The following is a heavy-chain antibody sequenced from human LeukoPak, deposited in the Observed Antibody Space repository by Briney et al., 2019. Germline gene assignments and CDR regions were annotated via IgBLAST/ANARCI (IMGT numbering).Heavy chain of an antibody. CDR3: ARAGIAVAGGYYYYYYGMDV. CDR2: MNPNSGNT. D-gene: IGHD6-19*01. J-gene: IGHJ6*02. V-gene: IGHV1-8*01. CDR1: GYTFTSYD. Sequence: ASVKVSCKASGYTFTSYDINWVRQATGQGLEWMGWMNPNSGNTGYAQKFQGRVTMTRNTSISTAYMELSSLRSEDTAVYYCARAGIAVAGGYYYYYYGMDVWGQGTTVTVSS.